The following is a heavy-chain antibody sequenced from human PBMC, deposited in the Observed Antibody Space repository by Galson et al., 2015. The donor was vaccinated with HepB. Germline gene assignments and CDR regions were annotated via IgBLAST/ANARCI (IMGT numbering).Heavy chain of an antibody. Sequence: SLRLSCAASGFTFSSYAMTWVRQAPGKGLEWVSVISGSGGSTSSVDSVKGRFTISRDNSKNTLYLQMNSLRAEDTAVYYCGKLDYYDSSGFGSVDYWGQGTLVTVSS. J-gene: IGHJ4*02. CDR1: GFTFSSYA. CDR2: ISGSGGST. V-gene: IGHV3-23*01. D-gene: IGHD3-22*01. CDR3: GKLDYYDSSGFGSVDY.